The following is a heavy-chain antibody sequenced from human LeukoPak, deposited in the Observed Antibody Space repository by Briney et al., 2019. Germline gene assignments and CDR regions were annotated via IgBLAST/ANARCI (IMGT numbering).Heavy chain of an antibody. Sequence: SQTLSLSCAISGDSVSTSGVAWNWVRQSPSRGLEWLGRTYYTSKWNTDYAVSVKSRIVVNPDTSKNQFSLQLNSVTSEDTAVYYCASDGAYALAVWGQGTTVTVSS. V-gene: IGHV6-1*01. CDR2: TYYTSKWNT. CDR3: ASDGAYALAV. J-gene: IGHJ6*02. CDR1: GDSVSTSGVA.